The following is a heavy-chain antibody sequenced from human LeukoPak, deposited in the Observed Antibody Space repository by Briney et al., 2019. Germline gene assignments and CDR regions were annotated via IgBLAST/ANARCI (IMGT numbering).Heavy chain of an antibody. CDR2: ISSTSTTI. CDR3: ARTYGSGTNFDY. V-gene: IGHV3-48*02. Sequence: GGSLRLSCAASGFTFSSYSMNWVRQAPGKRLEWVSSISSTSTTIYYADSVKGRFTISRDNAKNSLYLQMNSLRDEDTAVYYCARTYGSGTNFDYWGQGTPVTVSS. J-gene: IGHJ4*02. CDR1: GFTFSSYS. D-gene: IGHD6-19*01.